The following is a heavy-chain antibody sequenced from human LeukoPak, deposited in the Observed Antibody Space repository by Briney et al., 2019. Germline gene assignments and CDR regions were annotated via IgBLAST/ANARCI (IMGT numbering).Heavy chain of an antibody. V-gene: IGHV3-23*01. CDR3: AKDGIGGIYYDSSGYFDY. Sequence: PGGSLRLSCAASGFTFNNYAMSWVRQAPGKGLKWVSAISGSGGSTYYADPLKGRFTISRDNSKNTLYLQMNSLRAEDTALYYCAKDGIGGIYYDSSGYFDYWGQGTLVTVSS. CDR2: ISGSGGST. J-gene: IGHJ4*02. D-gene: IGHD3-22*01. CDR1: GFTFNNYA.